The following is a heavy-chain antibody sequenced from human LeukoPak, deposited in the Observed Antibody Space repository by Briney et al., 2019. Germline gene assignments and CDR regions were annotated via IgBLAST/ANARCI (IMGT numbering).Heavy chain of an antibody. V-gene: IGHV4-39*07. D-gene: IGHD3-10*01. J-gene: IGHJ4*02. Sequence: SETLSLTCTVSGGSISSSSYYWGWIRQPPGKGLEWIGSIYYSGSTYYNPSLKSRVTISVDTSKNQFSLKLSSVTAADTAVYYCARTDPLWFGELSHFDYWGQGTLVTVSS. CDR2: IYYSGST. CDR3: ARTDPLWFGELSHFDY. CDR1: GGSISSSSYY.